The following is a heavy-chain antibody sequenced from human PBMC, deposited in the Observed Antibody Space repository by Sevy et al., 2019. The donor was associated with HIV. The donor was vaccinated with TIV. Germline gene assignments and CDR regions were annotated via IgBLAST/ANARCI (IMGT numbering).Heavy chain of an antibody. J-gene: IGHJ4*02. CDR3: VRGAVVIGTAATPVLDF. D-gene: IGHD2-2*01. CDR2: IYNNIGST. V-gene: IGHV4-4*09. CDR1: DDSINSYY. Sequence: SETLSLTCSVSDDSINSYYWSWIRQPPGKGLEWIGYIYNNIGSTSYNPSLTSRVTISVDTSKNQFSLKLTSVTAADTAVYYCVRGAVVIGTAATPVLDFWGQGSLVTVSS.